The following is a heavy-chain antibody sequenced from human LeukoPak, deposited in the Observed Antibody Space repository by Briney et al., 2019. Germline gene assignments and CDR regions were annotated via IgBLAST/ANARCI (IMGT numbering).Heavy chain of an antibody. J-gene: IGHJ4*02. CDR2: IYYRGST. CDR1: AGSISMRGIC. CDR3: AREALGYCSGGNCYRFDK. Sequence: PQTLSLTCSVSAGSISMRGICWSWPRHHPGKGLEWLRYIYYRGSTYYDPSLKSRVTISLDTSKNQFSLTLNSVTAADTAVYYCAREALGYCSGGNCYRFDKWGQGTLVAVSS. D-gene: IGHD2-15*01. V-gene: IGHV4-31*03.